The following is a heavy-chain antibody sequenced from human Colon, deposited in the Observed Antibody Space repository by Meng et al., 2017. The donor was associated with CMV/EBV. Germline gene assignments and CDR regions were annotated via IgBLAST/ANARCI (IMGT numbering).Heavy chain of an antibody. CDR3: ARGWELGS. V-gene: IGHV6-1*01. J-gene: IGHJ4*02. CDR2: TYYRSQWYF. Sequence: HVHLQQLSHSLMHPPMHLPLTRAHSRDRSTSYCAAWNWITQSPSRGLEWLGSTYYRSQWYFDYEVAVIGRITINADTSKNEFSLQLRSVTPDDTAVYYCARGWELGSWGQGPLVTVSS. CDR1: RDRSTSYCAA. D-gene: IGHD1-26*01.